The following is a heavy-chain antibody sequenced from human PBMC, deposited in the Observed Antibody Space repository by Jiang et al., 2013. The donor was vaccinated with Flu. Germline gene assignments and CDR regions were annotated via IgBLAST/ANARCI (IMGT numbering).Heavy chain of an antibody. V-gene: IGHV1-18*01. D-gene: IGHD3-3*01. CDR2: ISAYNGNT. CDR1: GYTFTSYG. J-gene: IGHJ4*02. CDR3: ARAPTIFGVVTPYYFDY. Sequence: CGAEVKKPGASAKVSCKASGYTFTSYGISWVRQAPGQGLEWMGWISAYNGNTNYAQKLQGRVTMTTDTSTSTAYMELRSLRSDDTAVYYCARAPTIFGVVTPYYFDYWGQGTLVTVSS.